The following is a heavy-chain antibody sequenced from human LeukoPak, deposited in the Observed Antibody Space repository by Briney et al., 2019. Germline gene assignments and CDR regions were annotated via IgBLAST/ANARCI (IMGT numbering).Heavy chain of an antibody. J-gene: IGHJ3*02. V-gene: IGHV5-51*01. CDR1: GYSFTSYW. D-gene: IGHD7-27*01. CDR3: ARHGLTGDPTDNDAFDI. Sequence: GESLKISCKGSGYSFTSYWIGWVRQMPGKGLEWMGIIYPGDSDIRYSPSFQGQVTISADKSISTAYLQWSSLKASDTAMYYCARHGLTGDPTDNDAFDIWGQGTMVTVSS. CDR2: IYPGDSDI.